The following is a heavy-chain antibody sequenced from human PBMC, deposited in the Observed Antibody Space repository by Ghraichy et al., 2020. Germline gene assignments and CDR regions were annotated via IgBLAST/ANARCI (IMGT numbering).Heavy chain of an antibody. J-gene: IGHJ3*02. D-gene: IGHD3-9*01. CDR1: GGSISSNY. V-gene: IGHV4-59*01. CDR3: ARDSDYDILTGLIAFDI. Sequence: LRLSCTVSGGSISSNYWSWIRQPPGKGLEWIGYIYYSGSANYNPSLKSRVTISIDTSKNQFSLKLSSVTAADTAVYYCARDSDYDILTGLIAFDIWGQGIMVTVSS. CDR2: IYYSGSA.